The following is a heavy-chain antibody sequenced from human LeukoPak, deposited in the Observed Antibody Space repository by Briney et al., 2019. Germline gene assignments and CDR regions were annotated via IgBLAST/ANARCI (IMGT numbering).Heavy chain of an antibody. D-gene: IGHD6-19*01. CDR3: ARDPGYSSGWTHSYYGMDV. CDR1: GYSFISYG. CDR2: ISVYNGHT. J-gene: IGHJ6*02. Sequence: ASVKVSCKASGYSFISYGISWVRQAPGQGLEWMGWISVYNGHTNYAQKLQGRVTMTTDTSTGTAYMELRSLRSDDTAVYYCARDPGYSSGWTHSYYGMDVWGQGTTVTVSS. V-gene: IGHV1-18*01.